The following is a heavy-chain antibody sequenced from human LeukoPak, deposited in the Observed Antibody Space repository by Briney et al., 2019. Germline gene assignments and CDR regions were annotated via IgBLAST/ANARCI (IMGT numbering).Heavy chain of an antibody. V-gene: IGHV4-4*02. CDR1: GFTFSGYA. Sequence: PGGSLRLSCAASGFTFSGYATSWVRQAPGKGLEWIGEIYHSGSTNYNPSLKSRVTISVDRSKNQFSLKLSSVTAADTAVYYCARGRTYGDPTPDAFDIWGQGTMVTVSS. CDR2: IYHSGST. CDR3: ARGRTYGDPTPDAFDI. D-gene: IGHD4-17*01. J-gene: IGHJ3*02.